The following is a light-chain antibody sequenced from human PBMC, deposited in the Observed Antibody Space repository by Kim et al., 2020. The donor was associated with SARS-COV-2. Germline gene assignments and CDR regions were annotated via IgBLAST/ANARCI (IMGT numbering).Light chain of an antibody. Sequence: QSVLTQPPSASGTPGQRVTISCSGSNSAIENHFVFWYQQLPGTAPKVLIYRNDLRPSGVPDRFSGSKSGTSASLAISGLRSEDEALYYCAAWDDSLGGLVFGGGTQLTVL. J-gene: IGLJ3*02. CDR1: NSAIENHF. V-gene: IGLV1-47*01. CDR3: AAWDDSLGGLV. CDR2: RND.